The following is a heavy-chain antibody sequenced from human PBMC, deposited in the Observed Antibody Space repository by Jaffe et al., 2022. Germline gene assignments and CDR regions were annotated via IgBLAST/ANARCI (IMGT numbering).Heavy chain of an antibody. CDR1: GFTFSSYG. CDR2: IRYDGSNK. Sequence: QVQLVESGGGVVQPGGSLRLSCAASGFTFSSYGMHWVRQAPGKGLEWVAFIRYDGSNKYYADSVKGRFTISRDNSKNTLYLQMNSLRAEDTAVYYCAKENWNEYYFDYWGQGTLVTVSS. J-gene: IGHJ4*02. CDR3: AKENWNEYYFDY. D-gene: IGHD1-1*01. V-gene: IGHV3-30*02.